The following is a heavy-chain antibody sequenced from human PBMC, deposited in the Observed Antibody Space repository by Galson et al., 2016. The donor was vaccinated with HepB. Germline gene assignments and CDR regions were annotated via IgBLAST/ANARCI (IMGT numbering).Heavy chain of an antibody. CDR1: GFTFSTYG. J-gene: IGHJ4*02. CDR2: ISFDGSNK. D-gene: IGHD3-10*01. Sequence: SLRLSCAASGFTFSTYGIHWVRQAPGKGLEWVAVISFDGSNKYYTDSVKGRFTISRDNSKNTVYLQMNGLRAEDTAVYYCARGTGGITLSGDYWGQGTLVTVSS. CDR3: ARGTGGITLSGDY. V-gene: IGHV3-30*03.